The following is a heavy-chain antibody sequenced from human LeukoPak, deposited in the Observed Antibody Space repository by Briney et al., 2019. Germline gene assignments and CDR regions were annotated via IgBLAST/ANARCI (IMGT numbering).Heavy chain of an antibody. V-gene: IGHV3-74*01. D-gene: IGHD3-10*01. CDR3: ARDLYRFVPSYYMDV. J-gene: IGHJ6*03. Sequence: GGSLRLSCAASGFTFSSYWMHWVRQAPGKGLVWVSRINSDGSSTSYADSVKGRFTISRDSAKNSQYLQMNSLRAEDTAVYYCARDLYRFVPSYYMDVWGKGTTVTVSS. CDR1: GFTFSSYW. CDR2: INSDGSST.